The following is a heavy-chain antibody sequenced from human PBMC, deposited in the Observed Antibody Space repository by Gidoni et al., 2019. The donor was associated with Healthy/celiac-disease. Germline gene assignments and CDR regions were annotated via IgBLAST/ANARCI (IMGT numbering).Heavy chain of an antibody. V-gene: IGHV4-61*01. J-gene: IGHJ6*02. D-gene: IGHD6-6*01. CDR1: GGSVSSGSYY. CDR2: IYYSGST. Sequence: QVQLQESGPGLVKPSETLSLTCTVSGGSVSSGSYYWSWIRQPPGKGLEWIGYIYYSGSTNYTPSLKSRVTISVDTSKNQFSLKLSSVTAADTAVYYCARELSIAARRGVSEPPYGMDVWGQGTTVTVSS. CDR3: ARELSIAARRGVSEPPYGMDV.